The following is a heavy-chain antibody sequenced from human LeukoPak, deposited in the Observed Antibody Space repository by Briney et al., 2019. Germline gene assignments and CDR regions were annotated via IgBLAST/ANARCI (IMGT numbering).Heavy chain of an antibody. CDR2: IKKDGSEE. CDR1: GFTLNSYL. V-gene: IGHV3-7*01. CDR3: ARSNPNRNALDL. Sequence: GGSLRLSCAASGFTLNSYLMSWVRQAPERGLEWVANIKKDGSEESYLDSVKGRFTVSRDNAKNSLFLQMNRLRGEDTAVYYCARSNPNRNALDLWGQGTMVTISS. D-gene: IGHD1-14*01. J-gene: IGHJ3*01.